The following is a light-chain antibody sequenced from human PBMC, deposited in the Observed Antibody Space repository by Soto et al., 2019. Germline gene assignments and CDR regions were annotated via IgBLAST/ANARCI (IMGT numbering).Light chain of an antibody. CDR1: QTISRF. CDR3: QQSFSTPPT. CDR2: DAS. Sequence: DIQMTQSPSSLSASVGDRVTITCRASQTISRFLNWYQWKPGKAPKFLIHDASNLQSGVPTRFSGSGSGTDFTLTISSLQPEGFATYYCQQSFSTPPTFGQGTKLEIK. J-gene: IGKJ2*01. V-gene: IGKV1-39*01.